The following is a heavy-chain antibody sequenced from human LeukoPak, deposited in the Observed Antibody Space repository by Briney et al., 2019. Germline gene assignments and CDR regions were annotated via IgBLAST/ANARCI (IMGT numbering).Heavy chain of an antibody. D-gene: IGHD6-19*01. CDR3: ARRGASGWWAFDV. CDR1: AT. CDR2: TYYRSKLSY. V-gene: IGHV6-1*01. J-gene: IGHJ3*01. Sequence: ATXNXXXQSPSRGXXXXGRTYYRSKLSYDYALSVKSRITLSPDSSKNQFSLHLNSVTPEDTAVYYCARRGASGWWAFDVWGPGTMVTVSS.